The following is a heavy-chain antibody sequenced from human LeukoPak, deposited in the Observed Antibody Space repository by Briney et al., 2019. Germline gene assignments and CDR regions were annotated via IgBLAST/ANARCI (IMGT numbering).Heavy chain of an antibody. J-gene: IGHJ4*02. CDR3: ARDLVYLIDEDYG. CDR1: GGSFNSYY. CDR2: IHTSGST. D-gene: IGHD4-17*01. V-gene: IGHV4-4*07. Sequence: SETLSLTCSVSGGSFNSYYWSWIRQPAGKGLEWIGRIHTSGSTDYTPSLRSRVTISIDTSKRQFYLNLSSVTAADTAVYYCARDLVYLIDEDYGWGQGTLVTVSS.